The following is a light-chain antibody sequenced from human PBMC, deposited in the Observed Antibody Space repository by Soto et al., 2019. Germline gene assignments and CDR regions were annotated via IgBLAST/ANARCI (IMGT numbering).Light chain of an antibody. V-gene: IGLV2-11*01. Sequence: QAVVTQPRSVSGSPGQSVTISCTGTSCDVGGYNYVSWYQQHPGKAPKLMIYDVSKRPSGVPDRFSGSKSGNTASLTVSGLQAEDEADYYCCSYAGSYVVFGGGTKVTVL. CDR2: DVS. J-gene: IGLJ2*01. CDR3: CSYAGSYVV. CDR1: SCDVGGYNY.